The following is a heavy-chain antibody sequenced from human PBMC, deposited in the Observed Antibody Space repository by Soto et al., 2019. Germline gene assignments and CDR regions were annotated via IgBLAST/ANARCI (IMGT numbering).Heavy chain of an antibody. CDR3: AKDGYYDILTGTFDI. Sequence: PGGSLRLSCAASGFTFSSYWMHWVRQAPGKGLVWVSPINSDGSSTCYADSVKGRFTISRDNSKNTLYLQMNSLRAEDTAVYYCAKDGYYDILTGTFDIWGQGTMVTVSS. CDR1: GFTFSSYW. CDR2: INSDGSST. J-gene: IGHJ3*02. D-gene: IGHD3-9*01. V-gene: IGHV3-74*01.